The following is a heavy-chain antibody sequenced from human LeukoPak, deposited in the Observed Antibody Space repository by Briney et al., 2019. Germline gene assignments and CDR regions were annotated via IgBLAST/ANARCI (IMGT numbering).Heavy chain of an antibody. J-gene: IGHJ5*02. CDR3: ARAVIVVVPAANNWFDP. V-gene: IGHV4-30-2*01. D-gene: IGHD2-2*01. CDR2: IYHSGST. CDR1: GGSISSGGYS. Sequence: SQTLSLTCAVSGGSISSGGYSWSWIRQPPGKGLEWIGYIYHSGSTYYNPSLKSRVTISVDRSKNQFSLKLSSVTAADTAVYYCARAVIVVVPAANNWFDPWGQGTLVTVSS.